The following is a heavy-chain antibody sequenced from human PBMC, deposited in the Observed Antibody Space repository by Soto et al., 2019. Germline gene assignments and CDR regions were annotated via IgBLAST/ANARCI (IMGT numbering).Heavy chain of an antibody. D-gene: IGHD6-13*01. V-gene: IGHV4-34*01. Sequence: QVQLQQWGAGLLKPSETLSLTCAVYGGSFSGYYWSWIRQAPGKGLEWIGEINHSGSTNCNPSLKSRFTISVDTSKNHFSLKLSSVTAADTAVYYCARRWQQVAPLLDVWGKGTTVTVAS. CDR2: INHSGST. J-gene: IGHJ6*04. CDR3: ARRWQQVAPLLDV. CDR1: GGSFSGYY.